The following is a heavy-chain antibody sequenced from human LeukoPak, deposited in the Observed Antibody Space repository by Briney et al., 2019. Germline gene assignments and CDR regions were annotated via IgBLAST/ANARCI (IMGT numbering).Heavy chain of an antibody. D-gene: IGHD3-10*01. CDR1: GYTFTSYY. CDR3: ARDGGGITMVRGVQSPPDY. CDR2: INPSGGST. Sequence: ASVKVSCKASGYTFTSYYMHWVRQAPGQGLEWMGIINPSGGSTSYAQKFQGRVTMTRDTSTSTVYMERSSLRSEDTAVYYCARDGGGITMVRGVQSPPDYWGQGTLVTVSS. V-gene: IGHV1-46*01. J-gene: IGHJ4*02.